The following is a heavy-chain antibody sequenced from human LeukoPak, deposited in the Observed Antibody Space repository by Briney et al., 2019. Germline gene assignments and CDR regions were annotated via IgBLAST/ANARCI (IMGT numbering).Heavy chain of an antibody. CDR2: ISHTGST. CDR3: GSSLVVVVTYGFDI. V-gene: IGHV4-4*02. Sequence: PSGTLSLTCTVSNGPITTTKWWSWVRQPPGEGLEWIGEISHTGSTNYNPSLNSRVTMSVDKSKNQFSLNLKSVTAADTALYCAGSSLVVVVTYGFDIWGRGTAVTVSS. J-gene: IGHJ3*02. CDR1: NGPITTTKW. D-gene: IGHD2-21*01.